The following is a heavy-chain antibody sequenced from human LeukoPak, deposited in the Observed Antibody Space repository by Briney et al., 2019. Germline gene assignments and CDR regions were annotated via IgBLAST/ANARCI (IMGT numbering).Heavy chain of an antibody. CDR2: INPSGGST. CDR1: GYTFTSYY. Sequence: ASVKVSCKASGYTFTSYYMHWVRQAPGQGLEWMGIINPSGGSTSYAQKFQGRVTMTRDTSTSTAYMELSSLRSEDTAVYYCATGYSSGYDAFDIWGQGTMVTVSS. D-gene: IGHD6-19*01. V-gene: IGHV1-46*01. J-gene: IGHJ3*02. CDR3: ATGYSSGYDAFDI.